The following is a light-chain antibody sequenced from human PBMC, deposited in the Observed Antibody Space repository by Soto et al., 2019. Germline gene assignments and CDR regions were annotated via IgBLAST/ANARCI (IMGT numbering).Light chain of an antibody. CDR1: SSDVGGFNY. V-gene: IGLV2-14*03. CDR2: DVT. CDR3: NSYTSCSTYV. Sequence: QSVLTQPASVSGSPGQSITISCTGTSSDVGGFNYVSWYQQHPGKAPKLMIYDVTNRPSGVSYRFSGSKSGNTASLTISGLQAEDEADYYCNSYTSCSTYVFGTGTKLTVL. J-gene: IGLJ1*01.